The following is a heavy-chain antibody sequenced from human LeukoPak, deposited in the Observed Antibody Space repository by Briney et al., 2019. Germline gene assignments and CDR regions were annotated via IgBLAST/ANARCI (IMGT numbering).Heavy chain of an antibody. CDR2: ISYDGSNK. V-gene: IGHV3-30*04. CDR3: ARESRTTGIVVVAATLGYIDY. D-gene: IGHD2-15*01. J-gene: IGHJ4*02. CDR1: GFTFSSYA. Sequence: GGSLRLSCAASGFTFSSYAMHWVRQAPGKGLEWVAVISYDGSNKSYADSVKGRFTISRDNSKNTLYLQMNSLRAEDTAVYYCARESRTTGIVVVAATLGYIDYWGQGTLVTVSS.